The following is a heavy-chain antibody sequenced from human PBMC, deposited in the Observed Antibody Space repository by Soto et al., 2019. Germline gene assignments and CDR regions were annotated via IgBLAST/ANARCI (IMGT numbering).Heavy chain of an antibody. V-gene: IGHV4-34*01. J-gene: IGHJ4*02. Sequence: SETLSLTCAVYGGSFSGYYWSWIRQPPGKGLEWIGEINHSGSTNYNPSLKSRVTISVDTSKNQFSLKLSSVTAADTAVYYCARRPFFDYWGQGTPVTVSS. CDR1: GGSFSGYY. CDR3: ARRPFFDY. CDR2: INHSGST.